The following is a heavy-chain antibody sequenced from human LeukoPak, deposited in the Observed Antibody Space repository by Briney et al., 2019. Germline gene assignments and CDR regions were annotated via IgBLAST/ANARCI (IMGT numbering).Heavy chain of an antibody. J-gene: IGHJ4*02. Sequence: GGSLRLSCAASGFTFSSYSMTWVRQAPGKGLEWVSSISSSSSYIYYADSVKGRFTISRDNAKNSLYLQMNSLRAEDTAVYYCARDFRYYDSSGYYELFDYWGQGTLVTVSS. CDR1: GFTFSSYS. D-gene: IGHD3-22*01. V-gene: IGHV3-21*01. CDR3: ARDFRYYDSSGYYELFDY. CDR2: ISSSSSYI.